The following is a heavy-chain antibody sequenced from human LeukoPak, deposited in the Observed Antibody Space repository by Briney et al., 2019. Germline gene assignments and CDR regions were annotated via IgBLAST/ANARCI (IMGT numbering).Heavy chain of an antibody. CDR3: AKDATDGYYASGSYYHFDY. V-gene: IGHV3-30*18. Sequence: GGSLRLSCAASGFTFSSYGMHWVRQAPGKGLEWVAVISYDGSNKYYADSVKGRFTISRDNSKNTLYLQMNSLRAEDTAVYYCAKDATDGYYASGSYYHFDYWGQGTLVTVSS. J-gene: IGHJ4*02. D-gene: IGHD3-10*01. CDR1: GFTFSSYG. CDR2: ISYDGSNK.